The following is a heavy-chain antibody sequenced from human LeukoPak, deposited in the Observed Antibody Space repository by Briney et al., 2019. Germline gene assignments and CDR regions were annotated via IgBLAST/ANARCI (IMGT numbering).Heavy chain of an antibody. CDR3: ARGHFWSGYSIGPDY. CDR2: IYYSGST. V-gene: IGHV4-59*01. J-gene: IGHJ4*01. D-gene: IGHD3-3*02. Sequence: PSETLSLTCTVSGGSISSYYWSWIRQPPGKGLEWIGYIYYSGSTNYNPSLKSRVTISVDTSKNQFSLKLSSVTAADTAVYYCARGHFWSGYSIGPDYWGQEPWSPSPQ. CDR1: GGSISSYY.